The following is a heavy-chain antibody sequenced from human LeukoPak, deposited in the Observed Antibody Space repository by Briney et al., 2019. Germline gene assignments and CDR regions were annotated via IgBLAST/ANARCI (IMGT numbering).Heavy chain of an antibody. J-gene: IGHJ3*02. CDR3: AKERGTTGTPHADALDI. Sequence: ASVKVSCKASGGTFSSYEISWVRQAPGQGLEWMGGIIPMFDTANYAQKFHDRVTITADESTSTAYMELSSLRSEDTAVYYCAKERGTTGTPHADALDIWGQGTMVTVSS. CDR1: GGTFSSYE. CDR2: IIPMFDTA. D-gene: IGHD1-1*01. V-gene: IGHV1-69*13.